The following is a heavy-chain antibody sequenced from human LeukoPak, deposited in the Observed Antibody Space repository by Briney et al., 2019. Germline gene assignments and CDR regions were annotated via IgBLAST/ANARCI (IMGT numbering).Heavy chain of an antibody. J-gene: IGHJ5*02. CDR3: AREGYCSGGTCYSTMNWSDP. Sequence: ASVKVSCKAFGYTFIRYGFSWVRQAPGQGLEWMGWISAYNGDTNYARKVQGRVTMTTDTSTTTAYMELRSLRSDDTAVYYCAREGYCSGGTCYSTMNWSDPWGQGTLVTVSS. D-gene: IGHD2-15*01. CDR2: ISAYNGDT. V-gene: IGHV1-18*01. CDR1: GYTFIRYG.